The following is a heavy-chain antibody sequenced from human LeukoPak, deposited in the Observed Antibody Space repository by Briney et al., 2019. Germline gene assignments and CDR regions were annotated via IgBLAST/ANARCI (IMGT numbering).Heavy chain of an antibody. D-gene: IGHD2-21*01. J-gene: IGHJ3*02. CDR2: IYTSGST. CDR1: GGSISSSSYY. Sequence: SETLSLTCTVSGGSISSSSYYWGWIRQPAGKGLEWIGRIYTSGSTNHNPSLKSRVTISVDTSKNQFSLKLSSVTAADTALYYCTRNFGAYSFDIWGQGTMVTVSS. V-gene: IGHV4-61*02. CDR3: TRNFGAYSFDI.